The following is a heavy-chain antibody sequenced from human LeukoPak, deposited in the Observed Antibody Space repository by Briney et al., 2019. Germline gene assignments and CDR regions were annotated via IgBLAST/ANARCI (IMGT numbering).Heavy chain of an antibody. Sequence: ASVKVSCKASGYTFTGYYMHWVRQAPGQELEGMRWINPNSGGTNYAQKFQRRVTMTRDTSISTAYMELSRLRSDDTAVYYCARYLGIEQLVDYWGQGTLVTVSS. D-gene: IGHD6-6*01. CDR1: GYTFTGYY. CDR3: ARYLGIEQLVDY. J-gene: IGHJ4*02. CDR2: INPNSGGT. V-gene: IGHV1-2*02.